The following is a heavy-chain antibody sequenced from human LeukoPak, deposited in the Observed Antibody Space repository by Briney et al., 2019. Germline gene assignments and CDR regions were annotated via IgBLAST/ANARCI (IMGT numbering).Heavy chain of an antibody. V-gene: IGHV3-33*05. CDR1: GFSLSSYG. J-gene: IGHJ4*02. D-gene: IGHD3-22*01. CDR2: IKFDGIQE. Sequence: GRSLRLSCAASGFSLSSYGMNWVRQAPGKGLEWVGGIKFDGIQEFYADSVKGRFTVSKDTSKSTLHLQMDSLRAEDTAVYYCASGSLGHYYDSSGYEYWGQGTLVTVSS. CDR3: ASGSLGHYYDSSGYEY.